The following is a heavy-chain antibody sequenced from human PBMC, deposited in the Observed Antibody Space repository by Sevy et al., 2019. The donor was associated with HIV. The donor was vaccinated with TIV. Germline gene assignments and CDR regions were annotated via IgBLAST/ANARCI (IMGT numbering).Heavy chain of an antibody. Sequence: GGSLRLSCAASGFTFSSYAMHWVRQAPGKGLEWVAVISYDGSNKYYADSVKGRFNISSDNSKNTLYLQMNSLRAEDTAVYYCARTVTAASWDAFDIWGQGTMVTVSS. CDR2: ISYDGSNK. V-gene: IGHV3-30-3*01. J-gene: IGHJ3*02. CDR1: GFTFSSYA. CDR3: ARTVTAASWDAFDI. D-gene: IGHD2-21*02.